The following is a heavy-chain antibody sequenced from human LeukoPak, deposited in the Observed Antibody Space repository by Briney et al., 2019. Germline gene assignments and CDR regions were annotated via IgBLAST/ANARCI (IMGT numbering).Heavy chain of an antibody. CDR3: ARGPSGYRNPFDY. CDR1: GYSISSGYY. D-gene: IGHD6-13*01. Sequence: PSETLSLTCTVSGYSISSGYYWGWIRQPPGKGLEWIGSIYHSGSTYYNPSLKSRVTISVDTSKNQFSLKLSSVTAADTAVYYCARGPSGYRNPFDYWGQGTLVTVSS. CDR2: IYHSGST. J-gene: IGHJ4*02. V-gene: IGHV4-38-2*02.